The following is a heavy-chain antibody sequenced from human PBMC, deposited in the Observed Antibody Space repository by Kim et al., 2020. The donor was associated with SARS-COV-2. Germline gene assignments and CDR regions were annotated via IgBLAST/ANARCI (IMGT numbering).Heavy chain of an antibody. D-gene: IGHD2-2*01. V-gene: IGHV4-31*03. J-gene: IGHJ3*02. CDR1: GGSISSGGYY. Sequence: SETLSLTCTVSGGSISSGGYYWSWIRQHPGKGLEWIGYIYYSGSTYYNPSLKSRVTISVDTSKNQFSLKLSSVTAADTAVYYCASGSPALHAFDIWGQGTMVTVSS. CDR2: IYYSGST. CDR3: ASGSPALHAFDI.